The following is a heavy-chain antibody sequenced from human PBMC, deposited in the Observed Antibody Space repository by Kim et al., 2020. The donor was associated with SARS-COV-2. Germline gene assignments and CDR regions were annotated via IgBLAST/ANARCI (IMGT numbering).Heavy chain of an antibody. CDR3: TRNLKYFDWRVYYFDY. D-gene: IGHD3-9*01. CDR2: IRSKAYGGTT. J-gene: IGHJ4*02. Sequence: GGSLRLSCTASGFTFGGYAMSWFRQAPGKGLEWVGFIRSKAYGGTTEYAASVKGRFTIARDDSKSIAYLQMNSLKTEDTAVYYCTRNLKYFDWRVYYFDYWGQGTLVTVSS. CDR1: GFTFGGYA. V-gene: IGHV3-49*03.